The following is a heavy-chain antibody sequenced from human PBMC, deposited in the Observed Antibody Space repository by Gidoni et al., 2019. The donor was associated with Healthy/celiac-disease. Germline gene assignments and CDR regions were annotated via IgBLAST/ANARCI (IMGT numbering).Heavy chain of an antibody. CDR1: GYTFTSYY. D-gene: IGHD6-19*01. CDR2: SNPSGGST. CDR3: DRDASTIAVDGGWFDP. Sequence: QVQLVQSGAEVKQPGASVTVSCPASGYTFTSYYLHWVRQAPGQGLEWMGRSNPSGGSTSYAQKFQGRVTMTRDTYTSTVYMELSSLRSEDTDVYYCDRDASTIAVDGGWFDPWGQGTLVTVSS. V-gene: IGHV1-46*03. J-gene: IGHJ5*02.